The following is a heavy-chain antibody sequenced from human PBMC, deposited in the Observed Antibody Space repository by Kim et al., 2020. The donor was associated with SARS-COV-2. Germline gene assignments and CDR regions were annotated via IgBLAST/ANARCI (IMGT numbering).Heavy chain of an antibody. Sequence: SQTLSLTCAISGDSVSSNSAAWNWIRQSPSRGLEWLGRTYYRSKWYNDYAVSVKSRITINPDTSKNQFSLQLNSVTPEDTAVYYCARADMTIFGVVIMKPYYYYMGVWGKGTTVTVSS. CDR3: ARADMTIFGVVIMKPYYYYMGV. CDR2: TYYRSKWYN. V-gene: IGHV6-1*01. D-gene: IGHD3-3*01. J-gene: IGHJ6*03. CDR1: GDSVSSNSAA.